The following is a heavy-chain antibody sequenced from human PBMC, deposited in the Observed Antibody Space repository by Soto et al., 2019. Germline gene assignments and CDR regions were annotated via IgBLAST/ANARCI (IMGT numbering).Heavy chain of an antibody. CDR2: INHSGST. J-gene: IGHJ5*02. Sequence: SETLSLTCAVYGGSFSGYYWSWIRQPPGKGLEWIGEINHSGSTNYNPSLKSRVTISVDTSKNQFALKLSSVTAADTAVYYCARLKTITMVRGVIMRNNWFDPWGQGTLVTVSS. CDR3: ARLKTITMVRGVIMRNNWFDP. D-gene: IGHD3-10*01. V-gene: IGHV4-34*01. CDR1: GGSFSGYY.